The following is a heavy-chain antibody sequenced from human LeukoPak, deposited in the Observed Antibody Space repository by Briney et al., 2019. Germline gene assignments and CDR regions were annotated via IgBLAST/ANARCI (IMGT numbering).Heavy chain of an antibody. V-gene: IGHV3-21*01. CDR1: GFTFSSYS. CDR2: ISSSSSYI. J-gene: IGHJ3*02. Sequence: GGSLRLSCAASGFTFSSYSMNWVHQAPGKGLEWVSSISSSSSYIYYADSVKGRLTISRDNAKNSLYLQMNSLRAEDTAVYYCARDSMKDAFDIWGQGTMVTVSS. CDR3: ARDSMKDAFDI.